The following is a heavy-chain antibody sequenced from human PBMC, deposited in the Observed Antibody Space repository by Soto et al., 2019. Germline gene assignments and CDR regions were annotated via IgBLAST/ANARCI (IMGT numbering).Heavy chain of an antibody. D-gene: IGHD3-16*01. Sequence: QVQLVQSGAEVKNPGASVKVSCKASGYTFTRYGIGWARKAPGQGLEWMGWINTYNGNTNYAQNVQGRVTLTTDTSTSTAYMELRSLRSNDTAIYYCAMVDVYVTPSPQDVWGQGTTVSVSS. CDR2: INTYNGNT. CDR3: AMVDVYVTPSPQDV. J-gene: IGHJ6*02. V-gene: IGHV1-18*01. CDR1: GYTFTRYG.